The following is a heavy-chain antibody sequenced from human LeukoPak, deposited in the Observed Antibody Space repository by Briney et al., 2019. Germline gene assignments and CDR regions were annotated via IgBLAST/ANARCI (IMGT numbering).Heavy chain of an antibody. Sequence: SEALSLTCTVSGGSISSYYWSWIRQPPGKGLEWIGYIYYSGSTNYNPSLKSRVTISVDTSKNQFSLKLSSVTAADTAVYYCAREGGANYYDSIVYFDYWGQGTLVTVSS. V-gene: IGHV4-59*01. CDR3: AREGGANYYDSIVYFDY. D-gene: IGHD3-22*01. CDR2: IYYSGST. CDR1: GGSISSYY. J-gene: IGHJ4*02.